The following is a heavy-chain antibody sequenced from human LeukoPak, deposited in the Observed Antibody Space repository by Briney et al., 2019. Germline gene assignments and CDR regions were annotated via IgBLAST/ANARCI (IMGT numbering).Heavy chain of an antibody. J-gene: IGHJ3*02. CDR2: INHSGST. Sequence: PSETLSLTCAVYGGSFSGYYWSWIRQPPGKGLEWIGEINHSGSTNYNPSLKSRVTISLDTSKNQFSLKVTSVTAADTAVYYCARDKLEDGYNSLQDEDDAFDIWGQGTMVTVSS. V-gene: IGHV4-34*01. CDR3: ARDKLEDGYNSLQDEDDAFDI. CDR1: GGSFSGYY. D-gene: IGHD5-24*01.